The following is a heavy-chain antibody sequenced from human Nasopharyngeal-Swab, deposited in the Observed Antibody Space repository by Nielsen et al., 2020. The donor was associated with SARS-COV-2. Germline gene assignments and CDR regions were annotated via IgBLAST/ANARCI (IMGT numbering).Heavy chain of an antibody. CDR3: ARDMWYGDGGMDV. J-gene: IGHJ6*02. CDR2: ISYDGSNK. Sequence: GESLKISCAASGFTFSDYYMSWIRQAPGKGLEWVAVISYDGSNKYYADSVKGRFTISRDNSKNTLYLQMNSLRAEDTAVYYCARDMWYGDGGMDVWGQGTTVTVSS. D-gene: IGHD4-17*01. CDR1: GFTFSDYY. V-gene: IGHV3-30-3*01.